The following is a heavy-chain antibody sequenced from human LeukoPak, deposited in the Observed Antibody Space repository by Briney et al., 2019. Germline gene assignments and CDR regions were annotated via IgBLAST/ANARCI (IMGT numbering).Heavy chain of an antibody. V-gene: IGHV3-43*01. CDR3: AKGPTYSSSWYAALDN. J-gene: IGHJ4*02. D-gene: IGHD6-13*01. Sequence: GGSLRLSCAASGFTFDDYTMHWVRQAPGKGLEWISLITWDGSRRYYAGSVKGRFTISRDNSKNSLYLQMKSLRTEDTALYYCAKGPTYSSSWYAALDNWGQGTLVTVSS. CDR1: GFTFDDYT. CDR2: ITWDGSRR.